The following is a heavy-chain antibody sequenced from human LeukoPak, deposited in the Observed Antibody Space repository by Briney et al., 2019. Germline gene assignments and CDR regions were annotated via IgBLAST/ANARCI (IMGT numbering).Heavy chain of an antibody. CDR3: ARGDWNDLVDY. CDR1: GGSISNYY. CDR2: IYNSGTT. V-gene: IGHV4-59*01. D-gene: IGHD1-1*01. J-gene: IGHJ4*02. Sequence: PSETLSLTCTVSGGSISNYYWSWIRQSPGKGLEWIGHIYNSGTTNYNPSLKSRFTISVNPSKNQFSLKTSSVTAADTAVYYCARGDWNDLVDYWGQGTLVTVSS.